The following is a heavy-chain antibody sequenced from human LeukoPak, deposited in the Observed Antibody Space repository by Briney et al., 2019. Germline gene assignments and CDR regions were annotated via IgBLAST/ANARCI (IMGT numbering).Heavy chain of an antibody. Sequence: PSETLSLTCAVYGGSFSGYYWSWIRQPPGKGLEWIGEINHSGSTNYNPSLKSRVTISVDTSKNQFSLKLSSVTAADTAVYYCARELANYYDSSGDAFDIWGQGTMVTVSS. D-gene: IGHD3-22*01. CDR2: INHSGST. CDR1: GGSFSGYY. J-gene: IGHJ3*02. CDR3: ARELANYYDSSGDAFDI. V-gene: IGHV4-34*01.